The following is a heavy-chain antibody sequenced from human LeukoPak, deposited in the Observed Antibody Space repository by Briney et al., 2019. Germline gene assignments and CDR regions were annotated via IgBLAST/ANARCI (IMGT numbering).Heavy chain of an antibody. CDR1: GFTFDDYA. CDR2: ISWNSGSI. J-gene: IGHJ4*02. D-gene: IGHD6-19*01. CDR3: AKEDGGSSGWYYYFDY. Sequence: GGSLRLSCAASGFTFDDYAMHWVRQAPGKGLEWVSGISWNSGSIGYADSVKGRFTISRDNAKNSLYLQMNSLRAEDTAVYYCAKEDGGSSGWYYYFDYWGQGTLVTVSS. V-gene: IGHV3-9*01.